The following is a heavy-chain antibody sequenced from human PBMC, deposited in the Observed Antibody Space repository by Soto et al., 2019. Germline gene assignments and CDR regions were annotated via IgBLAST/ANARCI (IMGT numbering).Heavy chain of an antibody. CDR1: GFTFSTYA. CDR2: ISGSGGST. V-gene: IGHV3-23*01. CDR3: AKDPIVVVVAGTFMDY. J-gene: IGHJ4*02. D-gene: IGHD2-15*01. Sequence: EVQLLESGGGLVQPGGSLRLSCAASGFTFSTYAMSWVRQAPGKGLEWVSAISGSGGSTYYADSAKGRFTISRDNSKNTLYLQMNNLRAEDTAVYYCAKDPIVVVVAGTFMDYWGQGTLVTVSS.